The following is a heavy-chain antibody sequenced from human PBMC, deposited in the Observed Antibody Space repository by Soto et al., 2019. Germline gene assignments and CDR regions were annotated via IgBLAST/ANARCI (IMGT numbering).Heavy chain of an antibody. CDR1: GGSFSGYY. V-gene: IGHV4-34*01. D-gene: IGHD3-10*01. J-gene: IGHJ6*03. CDR3: ARAEGMVRGVPPPNYYYMDV. Sequence: SETLSLTCAVYGGSFSGYYWSWIRQPPGKVLEWIGEINHSGSTNYNPSLKSRVTISVDTSKNQFSLKLSSVTAADTAVYYCARAEGMVRGVPPPNYYYMDVWGKGTTVTVSS. CDR2: INHSGST.